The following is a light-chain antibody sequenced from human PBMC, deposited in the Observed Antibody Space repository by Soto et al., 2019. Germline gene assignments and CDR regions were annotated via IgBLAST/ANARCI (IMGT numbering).Light chain of an antibody. CDR2: GNT. V-gene: IGLV1-40*01. CDR1: SSNIGSIYD. J-gene: IGLJ1*01. Sequence: QSVLTQPPSVSGAPGQRVTISCTGSSSNIGSIYDVQWYQQLPGTAPKLLIHGNTDRPSGVPDRFSGSKSGTSASLAITGLQADDEADYYCQSYDDSLSVHYVFGTGTSSPS. CDR3: QSYDDSLSVHYV.